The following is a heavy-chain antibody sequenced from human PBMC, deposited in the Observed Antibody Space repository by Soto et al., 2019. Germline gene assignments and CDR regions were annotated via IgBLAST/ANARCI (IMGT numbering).Heavy chain of an antibody. J-gene: IGHJ4*02. CDR3: AKDGAIAAADYFFDY. CDR1: GFTFSDYA. V-gene: IGHV3-30*18. D-gene: IGHD6-13*01. Sequence: GGSLRLSCAASGFTFSDYAMHWVRQAPGKGLEWVAVIASDGKDKRYADSVKGRFTISRDNSKNTVYLQMNSLRGEDTAVYYCAKDGAIAAADYFFDYWGQGSLVTVSS. CDR2: IASDGKDK.